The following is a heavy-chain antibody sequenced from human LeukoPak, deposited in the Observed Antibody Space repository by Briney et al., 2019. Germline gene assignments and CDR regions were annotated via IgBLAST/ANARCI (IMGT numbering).Heavy chain of an antibody. CDR1: GFTFNSFA. CDR2: IQSDGSDK. Sequence: PGGSLRLSCAASGFTFNSFAMHWVRQAPGKGLEHLAFIQSDGSDKYYADSVKGRFTISRDNSKNTLYLQMNGLRGDNTAVYYCVKDLPVLHSWGQGTLVTVSS. J-gene: IGHJ4*02. CDR3: VKDLPVLHS. D-gene: IGHD3-16*01. V-gene: IGHV3-30*02.